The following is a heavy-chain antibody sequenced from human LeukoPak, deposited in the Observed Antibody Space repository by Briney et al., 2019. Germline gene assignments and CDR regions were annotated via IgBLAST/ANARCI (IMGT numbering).Heavy chain of an antibody. J-gene: IGHJ3*02. Sequence: PGGSLRLSCAASGFTVSSNYMSWVRQAPGKGLEWVSVIYSGGSTYYADSAKGRFTISRDNSKNTLYLQMNSLRAEDTAVYYCARLSAGAFDIWGQGTMVTVSS. CDR1: GFTVSSNY. CDR2: IYSGGST. V-gene: IGHV3-66*04. CDR3: ARLSAGAFDI.